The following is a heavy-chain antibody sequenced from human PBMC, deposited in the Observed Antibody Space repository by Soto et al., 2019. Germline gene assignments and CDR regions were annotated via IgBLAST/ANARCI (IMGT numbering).Heavy chain of an antibody. J-gene: IGHJ4*02. CDR2: IYSDGRT. D-gene: IGHD6-13*01. Sequence: DVQLVETGGGLIQPGGSLRLSCAASGFIVSSSHMSWVRQAPGKGLEWVSVIYSDGRTYYADSVKGRFTISRDNSKNTLYLQMNSLSAEDTAVYYCARCSGWYGQCYFDCWGQGTLVTVSS. CDR3: ARCSGWYGQCYFDC. CDR1: GFIVSSSH. V-gene: IGHV3-53*02.